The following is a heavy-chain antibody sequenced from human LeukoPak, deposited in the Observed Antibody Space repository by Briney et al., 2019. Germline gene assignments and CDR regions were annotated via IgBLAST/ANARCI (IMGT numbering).Heavy chain of an antibody. J-gene: IGHJ4*02. CDR3: ARGPKWLLLGYFDY. CDR2: INHSGST. CDR1: GGSFSGYY. D-gene: IGHD3-22*01. Sequence: SETLSLTCAVYGGSFSGYYWSWIRQPPGKGLEWIGKINHSGSTNYNPSLKSRVSISVDTSKKQFSLKLSSVTAADTAVYYCARGPKWLLLGYFDYWGQGTLVTVSS. V-gene: IGHV4-34*01.